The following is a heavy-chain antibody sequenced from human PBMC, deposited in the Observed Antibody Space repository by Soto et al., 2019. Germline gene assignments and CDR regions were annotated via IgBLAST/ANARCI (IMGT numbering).Heavy chain of an antibody. D-gene: IGHD3-3*01. CDR3: AMSFWSGSLASYYYYGRGV. Sequence: QVQLQQWGAGLLKPSETLSLTCAVYGGSFSGYDWSWIRQPPGKGLEWIGEINHSGSTNYIPSLKSRVTRPVDTAKKQCPLKLSSVTAADTAGYYCAMSFWSGSLASYYYYGRGVWGQGTTVTVSS. CDR2: INHSGST. CDR1: GGSFSGYD. V-gene: IGHV4-34*01. J-gene: IGHJ6*02.